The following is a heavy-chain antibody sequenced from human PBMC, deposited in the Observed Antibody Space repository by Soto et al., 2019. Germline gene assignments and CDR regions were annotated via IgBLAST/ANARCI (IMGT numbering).Heavy chain of an antibody. CDR3: ARDGYSGRSDGFDV. Sequence: QMQLVESGGGVVQPGRSLRLSCAASGFTFGAYTMHWVRQAPGKGLEWVAVISYDGTSERYTDPVKGRFTVSRDNSKSTMYRQMNSLRAEDTAVYYCARDGYSGRSDGFDVWGQGTMVTVSS. CDR1: GFTFGAYT. J-gene: IGHJ3*01. CDR2: ISYDGTSE. D-gene: IGHD1-26*01. V-gene: IGHV3-30*14.